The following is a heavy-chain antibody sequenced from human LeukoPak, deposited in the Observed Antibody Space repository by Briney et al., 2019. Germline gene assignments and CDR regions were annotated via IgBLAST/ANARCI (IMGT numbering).Heavy chain of an antibody. Sequence: SETLSLTCTVSGGSISSSSYYWGWIRQPPGKGLEWIGYIYYSGSTNYNPSLRSRVTISVNTSKNQFSLKLSSVTAADTAVYYCARAMPPAYDFWSGSRNWFDPWGQGTLVTVSS. J-gene: IGHJ5*02. CDR1: GGSISSSSYY. D-gene: IGHD3-3*01. V-gene: IGHV4-61*05. CDR2: IYYSGST. CDR3: ARAMPPAYDFWSGSRNWFDP.